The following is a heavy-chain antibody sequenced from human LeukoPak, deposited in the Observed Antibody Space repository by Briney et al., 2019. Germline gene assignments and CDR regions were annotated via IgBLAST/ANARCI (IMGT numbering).Heavy chain of an antibody. D-gene: IGHD4-23*01. CDR2: IYYSGST. Sequence: KPSETLSLTCTVSGGSISSYYWGWIRQPPGKGLEWIGYIYYSGSTNYNPSLKSRVTISVDTSKNQFSLKLSSVTAADTAVYYCARTKSRYGGNSNFDYWGQGTLVTVSS. V-gene: IGHV4-59*01. CDR3: ARTKSRYGGNSNFDY. J-gene: IGHJ4*02. CDR1: GGSISSYY.